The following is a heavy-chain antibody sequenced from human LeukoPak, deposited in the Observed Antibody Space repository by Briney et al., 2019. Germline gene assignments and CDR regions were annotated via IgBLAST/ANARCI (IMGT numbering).Heavy chain of an antibody. V-gene: IGHV4-39*01. CDR3: ARRSRVGYYDSSGYLDY. Sequence: SGTLSLTCSVSGGSISSSSYYWGWIRQPPGKGLEWIGSIYYSGSTYYNPSLKSRVTISVDTSKNQFSLKLSSVTAADTAVYYCARRSRVGYYDSSGYLDYWGQGTLVTVSS. CDR1: GGSISSSSYY. CDR2: IYYSGST. D-gene: IGHD3-22*01. J-gene: IGHJ4*02.